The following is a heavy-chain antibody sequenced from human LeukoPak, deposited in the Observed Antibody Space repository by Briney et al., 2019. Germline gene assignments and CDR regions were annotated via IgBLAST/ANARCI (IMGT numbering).Heavy chain of an antibody. Sequence: TGGSLRLSCVASGFTFSGYYMSWIRQAPGKGLEWVSLIKGNGDTTYNADSVKGRFTISRDNSKNSLYLQINSPRTEDTALYYCAKDIGSGWSFDYWGQGTLVTVSS. D-gene: IGHD6-19*01. CDR1: GFTFSGYY. V-gene: IGHV3-43*02. CDR3: AKDIGSGWSFDY. CDR2: IKGNGDTT. J-gene: IGHJ4*02.